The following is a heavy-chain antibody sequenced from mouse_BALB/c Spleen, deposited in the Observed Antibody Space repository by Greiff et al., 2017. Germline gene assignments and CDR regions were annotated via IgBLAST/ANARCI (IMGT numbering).Heavy chain of an antibody. CDR2: INPGSGGT. V-gene: IGHV1-54*01. CDR1: GYAFTNYL. CDR3: ARYYGSSNYAMDY. D-gene: IGHD1-1*01. J-gene: IGHJ4*01. Sequence: QVQLQQSGAELVRPGTSVKVSCKASGYAFTNYLIEWVKQRPGQGLEWIGVINPGSGGTNYNEKFKGKATLTADKSSSTAYMQLSSLTSDDSAVYFCARYYGSSNYAMDYWGQGTSVTVSS.